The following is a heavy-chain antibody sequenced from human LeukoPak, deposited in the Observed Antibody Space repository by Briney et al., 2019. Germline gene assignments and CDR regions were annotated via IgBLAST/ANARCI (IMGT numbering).Heavy chain of an antibody. J-gene: IGHJ4*01. CDR3: VREGFYFFDF. Sequence: PGGSLRLSCAPSVFTFTNKFMSWVRQVPGKGLEWVANIKQDGSETTYADSVRGRFTIFRDNAKDSVYLQMNSLRAEDSATYYCVREGFYFFDFWGQGTLVTVSS. CDR1: VFTFTNKF. CDR2: IKQDGSET. V-gene: IGHV3-7*01.